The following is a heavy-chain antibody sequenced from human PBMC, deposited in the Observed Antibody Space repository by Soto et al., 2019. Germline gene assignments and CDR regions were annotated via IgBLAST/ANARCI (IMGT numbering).Heavy chain of an antibody. D-gene: IGHD4-17*01. CDR1: GFTFSSYS. CDR3: ARDRTTVTTGYFDY. Sequence: VQLVESGGGLVQPGGSLRLSCAASGFTFSSYSMNWVRQAPGKGLEWVSYISSSSSTIYYADSVKGRFTISRDNAKNSLYLQMNSLRAEDTAVYYCARDRTTVTTGYFDYWGQGTLVTVSS. CDR2: ISSSSSTI. J-gene: IGHJ4*02. V-gene: IGHV3-48*01.